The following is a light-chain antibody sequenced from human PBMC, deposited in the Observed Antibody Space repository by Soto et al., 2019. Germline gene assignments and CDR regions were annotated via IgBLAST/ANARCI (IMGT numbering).Light chain of an antibody. CDR2: GAS. J-gene: IGKJ1*01. CDR3: QQYNNWPPTWT. V-gene: IGKV3D-15*01. CDR1: QSVSSN. Sequence: VVMTQSPANLSVSPGERATLSCRASQSVSSNLAWYQQKPGQAPRLLIYGASIRATGIPARFSGSGSGTEFTLTISSLQSEDFAVYYCQQYNNWPPTWTFGQGTNVDIK.